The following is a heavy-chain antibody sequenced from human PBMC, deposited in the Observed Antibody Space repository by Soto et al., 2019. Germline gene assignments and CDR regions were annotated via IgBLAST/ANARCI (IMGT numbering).Heavy chain of an antibody. Sequence: GASVKVSCKASGYTFTSYAMHWVRQAPGQRLEWMGWINAGNGNTKYSQKFQGRVTITRDTSASTAYMELSSLRSEDTAVYYCARKRVVRQWSDAFDIWGQGTMVTVSS. CDR2: INAGNGNT. J-gene: IGHJ3*02. CDR3: ARKRVVRQWSDAFDI. D-gene: IGHD2-15*01. V-gene: IGHV1-3*01. CDR1: GYTFTSYA.